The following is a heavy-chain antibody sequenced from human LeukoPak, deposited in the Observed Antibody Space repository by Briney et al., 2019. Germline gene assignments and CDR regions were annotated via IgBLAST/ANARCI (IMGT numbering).Heavy chain of an antibody. V-gene: IGHV3-53*01. D-gene: IGHD5-18*01. J-gene: IGHJ5*02. CDR3: ARADGYRSWFVH. CDR1: GFTVRSNY. CDR2: MYSGDST. Sequence: GGSLRLSCAASGFTVRSNYMTWVRQAPGKGLEWVSVMYSGDSTYYDDSVKGRFTISRDNSKNTLDLQMNSLRDEDTGVYYCARADGYRSWFVHWGRGTLVTVSS.